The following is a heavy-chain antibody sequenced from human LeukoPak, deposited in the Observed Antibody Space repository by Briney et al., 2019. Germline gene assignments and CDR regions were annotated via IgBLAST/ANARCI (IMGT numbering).Heavy chain of an antibody. Sequence: SETLSLTCTVSGGSISSGSYYWSCIRRPAGKGLECIGRIYTSGSTNYNPSLKSRVPISVDTSKNQFSLKLSSVTAADTAVYYCARVASSSSSYYYYYMDVWGKGTTVTVSS. CDR1: GGSISSGSYY. CDR2: IYTSGST. D-gene: IGHD6-6*01. CDR3: ARVASSSSSYYYYYMDV. V-gene: IGHV4-61*02. J-gene: IGHJ6*03.